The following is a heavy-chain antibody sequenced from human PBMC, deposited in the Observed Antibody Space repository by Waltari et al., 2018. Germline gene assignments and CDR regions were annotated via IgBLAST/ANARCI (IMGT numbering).Heavy chain of an antibody. V-gene: IGHV3-7*01. CDR3: ARERRGQSGWYYFDF. D-gene: IGHD6-19*01. J-gene: IGHJ4*02. Sequence: EVQLVESGGGLVQPGGSLRLSCAAPGISFSSFWMTWVRQAPGKGLEWVANIKQDGSEEYYVDSVKGRFTISKDNAKNSLYLQMNSLRAEDTAVYFCARERRGQSGWYYFDFWGQGSLVTVSS. CDR1: GISFSSFW. CDR2: IKQDGSEE.